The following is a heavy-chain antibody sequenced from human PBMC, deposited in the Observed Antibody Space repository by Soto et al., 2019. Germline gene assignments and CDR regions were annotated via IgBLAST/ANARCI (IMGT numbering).Heavy chain of an antibody. CDR1: GDSVSSNSAA. J-gene: IGHJ6*02. CDR3: ARIWKLELGYYYGMDV. Sequence: SQTLSLTCAISGDSVSSNSAAWNWIRQPPSRGLEWLGRTYYRSKWYNDYAVSVKSRITINPDTSKNQFSLQLNSVTPEDTAVYYCARIWKLELGYYYGMDVWGQGTTVTVS. D-gene: IGHD1-7*01. V-gene: IGHV6-1*01. CDR2: TYYRSKWYN.